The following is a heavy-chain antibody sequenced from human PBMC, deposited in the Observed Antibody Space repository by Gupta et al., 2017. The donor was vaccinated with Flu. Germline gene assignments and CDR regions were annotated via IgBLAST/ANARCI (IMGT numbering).Heavy chain of an antibody. CDR3: SWDRVIFVDGCHVTQVTVYSGSAADNTLFTLVDF. Sequence: EVQLVESGGGLVQPGGALRLSCTASGFSFSTFWMTWVRQAPGKGLEWVANINQDGSVKKDVDSVQGRLTIAREKAKNSLHLKLPKLTAEDTAVDDCSWDRVIFVDGCHVTQVTVYSGSAADNTLFTLVDF. CDR1: GFSFSTFW. D-gene: IGHD3-16*02. CDR2: INQDGSVK. V-gene: IGHV3-7*04. J-gene: IGHJ4*01.